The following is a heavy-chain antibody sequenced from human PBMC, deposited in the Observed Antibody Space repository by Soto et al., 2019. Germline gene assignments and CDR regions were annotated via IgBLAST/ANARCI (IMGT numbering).Heavy chain of an antibody. CDR3: ARGVPFGHYSMDV. V-gene: IGHV4-34*01. Sequence: SETLSLTCSVYAGSFTVFHWTWLRRPPGKGLEWIGEIKHSGSTNYNPSLTRRVTISVDTSKNQFSLKLNSVTAADTAVYYCARGVPFGHYSMDVWGQGTTVTVSS. CDR1: AGSFTVFH. D-gene: IGHD3-3*01. J-gene: IGHJ6*02. CDR2: IKHSGST.